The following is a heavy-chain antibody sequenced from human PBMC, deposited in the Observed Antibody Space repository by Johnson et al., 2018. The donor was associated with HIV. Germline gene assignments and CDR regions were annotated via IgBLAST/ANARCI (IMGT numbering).Heavy chain of an antibody. Sequence: VQLVESGGGLVQPGRSLRLSCAASGFSFDDYAMHWVRQAPGKGLEWVSGISWNSGRIGYADSVKGRFTISRDNSKNTLYLQMNSLRAEDTAVYYCARDMCSGGSCYAFDIWGQGTMVTVSS. CDR3: ARDMCSGGSCYAFDI. CDR2: ISWNSGRI. D-gene: IGHD2-15*01. V-gene: IGHV3-9*01. CDR1: GFSFDDYA. J-gene: IGHJ3*02.